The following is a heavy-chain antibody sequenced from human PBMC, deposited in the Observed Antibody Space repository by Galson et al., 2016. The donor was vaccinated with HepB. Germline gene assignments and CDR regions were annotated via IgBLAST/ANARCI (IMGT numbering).Heavy chain of an antibody. CDR1: GYSFTGYF. V-gene: IGHV1-2*02. CDR3: ARSKGFGIRIDY. D-gene: IGHD3-10*01. CDR2: IGPGSGDT. Sequence: SVKVSCKASGYSFTGYFLNWVRQAPGQGLEWMGWIGPGSGDTKYAQKFQGRVTITRDRSISTVTMELNRLRSDDTAVYYCARSKGFGIRIDYWGQGTQVTVSS. J-gene: IGHJ4*02.